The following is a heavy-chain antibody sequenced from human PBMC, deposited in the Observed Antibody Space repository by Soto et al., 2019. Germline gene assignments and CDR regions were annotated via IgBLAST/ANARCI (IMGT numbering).Heavy chain of an antibody. D-gene: IGHD6-19*01. J-gene: IGHJ4*02. CDR3: AREVVDGAVAGTYFDY. CDR1: GYTFTSYD. Sequence: ASVKVSCKASGYTFTSYDINWVRQATGQGLEWMGWMNPNSGNTGYAQKFQGRVTMTRNTSISTAYMELSSLRSEDTAVYYCAREVVDGAVAGTYFDYWGQGTLVTVSS. CDR2: MNPNSGNT. V-gene: IGHV1-8*01.